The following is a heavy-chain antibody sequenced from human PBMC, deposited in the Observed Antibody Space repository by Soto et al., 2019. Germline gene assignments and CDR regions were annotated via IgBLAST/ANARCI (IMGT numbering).Heavy chain of an antibody. V-gene: IGHV3-11*01. CDR3: ARMGSGYDFVL. CDR2: ISSSGATT. Sequence: QVQMVESGGGLVKPGGSLRLSCAVSGFSLSDYYMSWIRQAPGKGLEWVSKISSSGATTDYADSVKGRFTISRDNAKNSLYLQMNSLRVEDMAVYYCARMGSGYDFVLWGQGILVTVSS. J-gene: IGHJ4*02. D-gene: IGHD5-12*01. CDR1: GFSLSDYY.